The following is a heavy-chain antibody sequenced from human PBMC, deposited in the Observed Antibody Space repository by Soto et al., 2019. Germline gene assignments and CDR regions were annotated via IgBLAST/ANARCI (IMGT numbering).Heavy chain of an antibody. Sequence: SETLSLTCAVYGGSFSGYYWSWIRQPPGKGLEWIGEINHSGSTNYNPSLKSRVTISVDTSKNQFSLKLSSVTAADTAVYYCARGHYYDSSGYAHAFDIWGQGTMVTVSS. D-gene: IGHD3-22*01. CDR2: INHSGST. V-gene: IGHV4-34*01. J-gene: IGHJ3*02. CDR1: GGSFSGYY. CDR3: ARGHYYDSSGYAHAFDI.